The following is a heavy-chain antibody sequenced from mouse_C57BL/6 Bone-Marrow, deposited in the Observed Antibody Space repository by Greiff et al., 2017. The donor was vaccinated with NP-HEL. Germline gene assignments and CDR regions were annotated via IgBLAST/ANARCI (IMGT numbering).Heavy chain of an antibody. CDR1: GFTFSDYY. V-gene: IGHV5-12*01. D-gene: IGHD6-1*01. Sequence: EVKLEESGGGLVQPGGSLKLSCAASGFTFSDYYMYWVRQTPEKRLEWVAYISNGGGSTYYPDTVKGRFTISRDNAKNTLYLQMSRLKSEDTAMYYCARHSHYYAMDYWGQGTSVTVSS. CDR3: ARHSHYYAMDY. CDR2: ISNGGGST. J-gene: IGHJ4*01.